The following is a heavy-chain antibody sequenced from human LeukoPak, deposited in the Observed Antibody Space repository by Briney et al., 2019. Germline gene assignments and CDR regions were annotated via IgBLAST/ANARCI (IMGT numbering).Heavy chain of an antibody. CDR1: GYTFTSYA. V-gene: IGHV1-3*01. CDR3: AREGLYSSSPFDY. CDR2: INAGNGDT. J-gene: IGHJ4*02. D-gene: IGHD6-13*01. Sequence: ASVKVSCKASGYTFTSYAMHWVRQAPGQRLEWMGWINAGNGDTKYSQKFQGRVTITRDTSASTAYMELSSLRSEDTAVYYCAREGLYSSSPFDYWGQGTLVTVSS.